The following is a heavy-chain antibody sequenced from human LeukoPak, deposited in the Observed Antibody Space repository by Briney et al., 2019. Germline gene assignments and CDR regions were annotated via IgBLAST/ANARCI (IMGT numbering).Heavy chain of an antibody. CDR2: ISAYNGNT. V-gene: IGHV1-18*01. D-gene: IGHD3-3*01. CDR3: AREADIPYYDFWSGYYAQSAFDI. CDR1: GYTFTSYG. Sequence: GASVKVSCKASGYTFTSYGISWVRQAPGQGLEWMGWISAYNGNTNYAQKLQGRVTMTTDTSTSTAYMELRSLRSGDTAVYYCAREADIPYYDFWSGYYAQSAFDIWGQGTMVTVSS. J-gene: IGHJ3*02.